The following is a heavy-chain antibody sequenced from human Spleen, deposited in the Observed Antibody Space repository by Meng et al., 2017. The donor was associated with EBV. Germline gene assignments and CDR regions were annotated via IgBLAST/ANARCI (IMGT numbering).Heavy chain of an antibody. Sequence: RGQSGARAKKPGASGKVACKASGYTFSDYHVHWVRQAPGQGPEWMGIINSSGGSTSYSLKFQGRVTIAADESTRTAYMELSSLRSDDTAVFYCATTLLSGSGAPDYWGQGTLVTVSS. CDR1: GYTFSDYH. V-gene: IGHV1-46*01. D-gene: IGHD6-19*01. CDR3: ATTLLSGSGAPDY. CDR2: INSSGGST. J-gene: IGHJ4*02.